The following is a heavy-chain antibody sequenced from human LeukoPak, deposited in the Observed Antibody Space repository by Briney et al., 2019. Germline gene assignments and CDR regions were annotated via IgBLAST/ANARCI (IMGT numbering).Heavy chain of an antibody. Sequence: SETLSLTCTVSGGSISSGGYYWSWIRQHPGKGLEWIGYIYYSGSTYYNPSLRSRVTISVDTSKNQFSLKLSSVTAADTAVYARGGQPHVMDAFDIWGQGTMVTVSS. CDR3: GGQPHVMDAFDI. D-gene: IGHD2-15*01. CDR2: IYYSGST. V-gene: IGHV4-31*03. J-gene: IGHJ3*02. CDR1: GGSISSGGYY.